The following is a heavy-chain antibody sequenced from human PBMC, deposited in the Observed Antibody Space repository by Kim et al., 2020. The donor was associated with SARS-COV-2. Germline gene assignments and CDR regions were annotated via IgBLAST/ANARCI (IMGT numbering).Heavy chain of an antibody. J-gene: IGHJ5*02. V-gene: IGHV3-23*01. CDR1: GFSFGSYA. Sequence: GGSLRLSCAASGFSFGSYAMSWVRQAPGKGLEWVSAISNTGGRTYYVYSVKGRFTISRDNSKNTLYLQMNTMRAEDTAVYYCTPGDGWFDAWGQGTLVTVSS. D-gene: IGHD7-27*01. CDR3: TPGDGWFDA. CDR2: ISNTGGRT.